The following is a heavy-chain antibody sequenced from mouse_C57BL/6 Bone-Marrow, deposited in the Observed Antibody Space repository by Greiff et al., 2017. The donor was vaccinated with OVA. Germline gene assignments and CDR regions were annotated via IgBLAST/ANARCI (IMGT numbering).Heavy chain of an antibody. CDR3: TSYGNLDY. CDR1: GFNFTDDY. Sequence: VQLQQSGAELVRPGASVKLSCTASGFNFTDDYMHWVKQRPEQGLEWIGWIDPENGDTDYASKFQGKATITADTSSNTAYLQLSSLTSEDTAVYYWTSYGNLDYWGQGTTLTVSS. CDR2: IDPENGDT. V-gene: IGHV14-4*01. J-gene: IGHJ2*01. D-gene: IGHD1-1*02.